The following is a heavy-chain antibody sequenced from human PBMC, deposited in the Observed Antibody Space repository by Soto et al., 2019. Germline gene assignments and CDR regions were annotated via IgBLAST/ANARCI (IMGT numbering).Heavy chain of an antibody. CDR3: AKVHHDSNGERFDP. V-gene: IGHV3-23*01. CDR1: GLTFGSYA. Sequence: EVQLLESGGGLVQPGGSLRLSCAASGLTFGSYAMTWVRKAPGKGLGWVSAYSGGGGRTYYADSVKGRFTISRDSSKNTLYLQMNSLRAEDTAVYYCAKVHHDSNGERFDPWGQGTLVTVSS. D-gene: IGHD1-1*01. J-gene: IGHJ5*02. CDR2: YSGGGGRT.